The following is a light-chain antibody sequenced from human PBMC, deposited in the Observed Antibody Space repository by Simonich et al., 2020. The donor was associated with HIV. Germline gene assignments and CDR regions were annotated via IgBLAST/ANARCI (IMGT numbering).Light chain of an antibody. V-gene: IGKV3-15*01. CDR2: GAS. Sequence: EIVMTQSPATLSVSPGEGANLSCRASQSVSSNLAWYQQKPGQAPRLLIYGASTRATGIPARFSGSGSGTEFTLTISSMQSEDFAVYYCQQYNNWPLTFGGGTKVEIK. CDR3: QQYNNWPLT. J-gene: IGKJ4*01. CDR1: QSVSSN.